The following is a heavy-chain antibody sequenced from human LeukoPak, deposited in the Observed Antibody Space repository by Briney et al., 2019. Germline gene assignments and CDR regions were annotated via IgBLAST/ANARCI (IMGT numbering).Heavy chain of an antibody. CDR1: GFIFSNYA. CDR2: ISWNSGSL. Sequence: GGSLRLSCAASGFIFSNYAMHWVRQAPGKGLEWVSGISWNSGSLVYADSVKGRFTISRDNAKNTLYLQMNSLRADDTAVYYCARGRPSRYCSGGSCSTDYWGQGTLVTVSS. CDR3: ARGRPSRYCSGGSCSTDY. J-gene: IGHJ4*02. D-gene: IGHD2-15*01. V-gene: IGHV3-9*01.